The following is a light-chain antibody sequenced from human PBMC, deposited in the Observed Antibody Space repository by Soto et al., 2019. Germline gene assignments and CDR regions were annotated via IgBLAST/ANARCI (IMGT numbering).Light chain of an antibody. Sequence: QSVLTQPPSASETPGQRVTISCSGSSSIVGSNTVNWYQQFPGTAPKVLIYSNNQRPSGVPDRFSGSKSGTSASLAISGLQSDDEADYYCAAWDDNLDGVLFGGGTKVTVL. V-gene: IGLV1-44*01. CDR1: SSIVGSNT. CDR3: AAWDDNLDGVL. CDR2: SNN. J-gene: IGLJ2*01.